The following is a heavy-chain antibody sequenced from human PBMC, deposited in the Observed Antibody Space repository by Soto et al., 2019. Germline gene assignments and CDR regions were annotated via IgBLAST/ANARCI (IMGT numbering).Heavy chain of an antibody. CDR1: GGTFSSYA. J-gene: IGHJ4*02. D-gene: IGHD6-19*01. CDR2: IIPIFGTA. CDR3: ARDLSLHIAVAGPFDY. Sequence: SVKVSCKASGGTFSSYAISWVRQAPGQGLEWMGGIIPIFGTANYAQKFQGRVTITADESTSTAYMELSSLRSEDTAVYYCARDLSLHIAVAGPFDYWGQGTLVTVSS. V-gene: IGHV1-69*13.